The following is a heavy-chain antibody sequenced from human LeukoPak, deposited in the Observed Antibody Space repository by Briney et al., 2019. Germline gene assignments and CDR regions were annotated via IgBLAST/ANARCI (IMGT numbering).Heavy chain of an antibody. V-gene: IGHV3-21*01. CDR1: GFTFSTYE. D-gene: IGHD1-1*01. CDR3: ARVHNGMS. J-gene: IGHJ5*02. Sequence: PGGSLRLSCAGSGFTFSTYEMNWVRQAPGKGLEWVSSISSSSSYIYYADSVKGRFTISRDNAKNSLYLQMSSLRAEDTAVYYCARVHNGMSWGQGTLVTVSS. CDR2: ISSSSSYI.